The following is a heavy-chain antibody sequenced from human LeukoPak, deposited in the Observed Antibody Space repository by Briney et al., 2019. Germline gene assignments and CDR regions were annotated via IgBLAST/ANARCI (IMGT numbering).Heavy chain of an antibody. CDR3: ARNPAQQLSQGKWFDP. Sequence: ASVKVSCKASGYTFTSYGISWVRQAPGQGLEWMGWISAYNGNTNYAQKFQGRVTMTTDTSTSTAYTELRSLRSDDTAVYYCARNPAQQLSQGKWFDPWGQGTLVTVSS. V-gene: IGHV1-18*01. D-gene: IGHD6-13*01. CDR2: ISAYNGNT. CDR1: GYTFTSYG. J-gene: IGHJ5*02.